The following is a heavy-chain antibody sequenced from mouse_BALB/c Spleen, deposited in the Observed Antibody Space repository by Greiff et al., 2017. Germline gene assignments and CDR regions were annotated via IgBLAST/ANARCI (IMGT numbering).Heavy chain of an antibody. Sequence: VQLQQSGAELMKPGASVKISCKATGYTFSSYWIEWVKQRPGHGLEWIGEILPGSGSTNYNEKFKGKATFTADTSSNTAYMQLSSLTSEDSAVYYCARGAYYRSWFAYWGQGTLVTVSA. V-gene: IGHV1-9*01. CDR3: ARGAYYRSWFAY. D-gene: IGHD2-14*01. CDR2: ILPGSGST. J-gene: IGHJ3*01. CDR1: GYTFSSYW.